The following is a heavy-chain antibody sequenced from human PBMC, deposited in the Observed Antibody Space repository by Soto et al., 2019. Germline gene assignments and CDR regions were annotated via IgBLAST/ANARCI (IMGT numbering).Heavy chain of an antibody. CDR3: AGGGVRGVITRTRDYYGMDV. CDR1: GYRFTSYW. Sequence: PGESLKISCKGSGYRFTSYWIGWVRQMPGKGLEWMGIIYPGDSDTRYSPSFQGQVTISADKSISTAYLQWSSLKASDTAMYYCAGGGVRGVITRTRDYYGMDVWGQGTTVTV. CDR2: IYPGDSDT. D-gene: IGHD3-10*01. V-gene: IGHV5-51*01. J-gene: IGHJ6*02.